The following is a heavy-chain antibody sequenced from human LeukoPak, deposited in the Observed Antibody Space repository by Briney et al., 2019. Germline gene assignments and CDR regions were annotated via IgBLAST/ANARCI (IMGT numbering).Heavy chain of an antibody. CDR2: INPNSGET. Sequence: ASVKVSCKTSGYTFTDYYIHWVRQAPGQGLEWMGWINPNSGETNSAQKFQGRVTMTGDTAIRTAYMALSRLTSDDTAVYYCATDRVCSNTERGFDYWGQGTLVTVSS. D-gene: IGHD2-2*01. J-gene: IGHJ4*02. CDR1: GYTFTDYY. V-gene: IGHV1-2*02. CDR3: ATDRVCSNTERGFDY.